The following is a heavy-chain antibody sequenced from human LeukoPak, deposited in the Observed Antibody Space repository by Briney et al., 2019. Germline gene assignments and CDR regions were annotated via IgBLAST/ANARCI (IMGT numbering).Heavy chain of an antibody. Sequence: TSQTLSLTCTVSGGSISSGGYYWSRIRQHPGKGLEWIGYIYYSGSTYYNPSLKSRVTISVDTSKNQFSLKLSSVTAADTAVYYCARGERGYSYGPLDYWGQGTLVTVSS. CDR1: GGSISSGGYY. J-gene: IGHJ4*02. CDR2: IYYSGST. V-gene: IGHV4-31*03. D-gene: IGHD5-18*01. CDR3: ARGERGYSYGPLDY.